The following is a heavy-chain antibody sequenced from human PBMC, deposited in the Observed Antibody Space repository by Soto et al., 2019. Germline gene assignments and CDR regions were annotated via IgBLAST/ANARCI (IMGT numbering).Heavy chain of an antibody. V-gene: IGHV1-69*06. J-gene: IGHJ4*02. Sequence: QVQLVQSGAEVKKPGSSVKVSCKASGGTFSSYAISWVRQAPGQGLEWMGGIIPIFGTANYAQKFQGRVTITADKSTSTAYMELSSLRSEDTAVYYRARDLKYYDFWSGSLALDYWGQGNLVTVSS. D-gene: IGHD3-3*01. CDR2: IIPIFGTA. CDR3: ARDLKYYDFWSGSLALDY. CDR1: GGTFSSYA.